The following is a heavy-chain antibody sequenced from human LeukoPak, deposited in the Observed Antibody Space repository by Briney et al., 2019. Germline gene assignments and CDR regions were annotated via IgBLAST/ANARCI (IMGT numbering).Heavy chain of an antibody. D-gene: IGHD5-18*01. J-gene: IGHJ6*03. V-gene: IGHV3-48*03. CDR1: GFTFSSYE. Sequence: HPGGSLRLSCAASGFTFSSYEMNWVRQAPGKGLEWVSSISSSGSTIYYADSVKGRFTISRDNAKNSLYLQMNSLRAEDTAVYYCARVSGYSYGNFLYYYMDVWGKGTTVTISS. CDR2: ISSSGSTI. CDR3: ARVSGYSYGNFLYYYMDV.